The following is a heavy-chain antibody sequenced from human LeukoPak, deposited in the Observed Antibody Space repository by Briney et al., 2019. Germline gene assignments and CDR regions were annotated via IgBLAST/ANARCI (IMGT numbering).Heavy chain of an antibody. CDR2: IDLKTGDI. CDR1: GYTFIDYW. CDR3: ARDSPHQRFDY. V-gene: IGHV1-2*02. J-gene: IGHJ4*02. Sequence: GASVKVSCKASGYTFIDYWIHWVRQAPGQGLVWMGRIDLKTGDITSAQKFQGRVTMTRDTSISTTYMDLSGLGTDDTAVYYCARDSPHQRFDYWGQGTLVTVSS.